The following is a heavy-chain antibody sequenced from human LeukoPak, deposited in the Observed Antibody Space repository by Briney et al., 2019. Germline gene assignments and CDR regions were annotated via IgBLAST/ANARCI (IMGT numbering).Heavy chain of an antibody. J-gene: IGHJ3*02. D-gene: IGHD5-12*01. Sequence: GGSLRLSCAASGFTFDDYAMHWVRQAPGKGLEWVSGISWNSGSIGYADSVKGRFTISRDNAKNSLYLQMNSLRAEDTALYYCAKDKIRYSGYDGFDIWGQGTMVTVSS. V-gene: IGHV3-9*01. CDR2: ISWNSGSI. CDR1: GFTFDDYA. CDR3: AKDKIRYSGYDGFDI.